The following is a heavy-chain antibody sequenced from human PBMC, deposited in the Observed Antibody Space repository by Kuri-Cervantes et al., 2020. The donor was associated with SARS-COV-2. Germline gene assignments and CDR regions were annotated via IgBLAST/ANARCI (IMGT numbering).Heavy chain of an antibody. D-gene: IGHD2-15*01. CDR3: AKTSAGWLFDY. CDR2: ISYDGTNK. Sequence: GGSLRLSCAASGFSFSSHGMHWVRQAPGKGLEWVALISYDGTNKYYADSVKGRFTISRDNSKNTLYLQMNSLRAEDTAVYTCAKTSAGWLFDYWGQGTLVTVSS. J-gene: IGHJ4*02. V-gene: IGHV3-30*18. CDR1: GFSFSSHG.